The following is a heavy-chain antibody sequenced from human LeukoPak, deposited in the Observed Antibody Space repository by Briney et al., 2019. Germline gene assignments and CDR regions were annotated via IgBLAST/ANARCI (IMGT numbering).Heavy chain of an antibody. CDR2: IIPIFGTA. CDR3: ARGRTKPTVTTFDY. CDR1: GGTFSSYA. D-gene: IGHD4-17*01. J-gene: IGHJ4*02. V-gene: IGHV1-69*06. Sequence: SVKVSCKASGGTFSSYAISWVRQAPGQGLEWMGGIIPIFGTANYAQKFQGRVTITADKSTSTAYMELSSLRSEDTAVYYCARGRTKPTVTTFDYWGQGTLVTVSS.